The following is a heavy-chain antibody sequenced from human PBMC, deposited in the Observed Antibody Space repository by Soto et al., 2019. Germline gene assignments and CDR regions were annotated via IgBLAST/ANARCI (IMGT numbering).Heavy chain of an antibody. CDR3: ASDLVGASGSYGLVV. Sequence: GGSLRLSCAASGFTFSNYGMHWVRQAPGKGLEWVAIIWHDGNNKYYADSVRGRFIISRDNSKNRLYLQMNSRRAEDTAVYYWASDLVGASGSYGLVVGGEGASVKVSS. J-gene: IGHJ6*04. V-gene: IGHV3-33*01. D-gene: IGHD1-26*01. CDR1: GFTFSNYG. CDR2: IWHDGNNK.